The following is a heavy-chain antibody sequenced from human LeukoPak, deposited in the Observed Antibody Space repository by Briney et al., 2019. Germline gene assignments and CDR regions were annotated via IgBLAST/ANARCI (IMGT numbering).Heavy chain of an antibody. CDR2: ISYDGSNK. J-gene: IGHJ4*02. CDR1: GIIFSDAW. D-gene: IGHD4-23*01. Sequence: GGSLRLSCAVSGIIFSDAWMNWVRQAPGKGLERVAVISYDGSNKYYADSVKGRFTISRDNSKNTLYLQMNSLRAEDTAVYYCAKDALRMTTVAPFDYWGQGTLVTVSS. CDR3: AKDALRMTTVAPFDY. V-gene: IGHV3-30*18.